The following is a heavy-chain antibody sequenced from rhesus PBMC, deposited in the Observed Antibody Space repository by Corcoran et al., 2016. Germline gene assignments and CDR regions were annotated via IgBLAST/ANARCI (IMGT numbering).Heavy chain of an antibody. CDR3: TTDRVVNSYSYGFGAFDF. V-gene: IGHV3-30*02. D-gene: IGHD5-36*02. Sequence: EVQLVESGAGLVQPGGSLRLSCAASGFTFSNSWMSWVRQAPGKGLEWIARIKKKADGETAKYAPTVKGRFTISRDDSKNTLYLQMNSLKTEDTAVYYCTTDRVVNSYSYGFGAFDFWGQGLRVTVSS. CDR2: IKKKADGETA. J-gene: IGHJ3*01. CDR1: GFTFSNSW.